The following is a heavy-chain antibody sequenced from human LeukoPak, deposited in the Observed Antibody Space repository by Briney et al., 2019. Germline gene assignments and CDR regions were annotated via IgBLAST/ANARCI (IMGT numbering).Heavy chain of an antibody. CDR2: IYYSGST. D-gene: IGHD5-12*01. Sequence: SETLSLTCTVSGGSISSYYWSWIRQPPGKGLEWMGYIYYSGSTNYNPSLKSRVTISVDTSKNQFSLKLSSVTAADTAVYYCARQSGNGYSGYDFQAFDIWGQGTMVTVSS. CDR3: ARQSGNGYSGYDFQAFDI. V-gene: IGHV4-59*08. CDR1: GGSISSYY. J-gene: IGHJ3*02.